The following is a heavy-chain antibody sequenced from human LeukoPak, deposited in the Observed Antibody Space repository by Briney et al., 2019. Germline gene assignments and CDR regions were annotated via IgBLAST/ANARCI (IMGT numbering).Heavy chain of an antibody. CDR3: ARGRIAAAGTKWYFDL. CDR1: GFIFNDYY. Sequence: GGSLRLSCASSGFIFNDYYMSWVRQAPGQGLEWVSYISYTTSTIYYADSVKGRFTISRDNAKKSLFLQMNSLRADDTAVYYWARGRIAAAGTKWYFDLWGRGTLVTVSS. J-gene: IGHJ2*01. CDR2: ISYTTSTI. V-gene: IGHV3-11*01. D-gene: IGHD6-13*01.